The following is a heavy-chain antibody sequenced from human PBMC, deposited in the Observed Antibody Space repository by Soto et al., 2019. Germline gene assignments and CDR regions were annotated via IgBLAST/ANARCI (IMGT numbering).Heavy chain of an antibody. V-gene: IGHV1-69*13. J-gene: IGHJ6*02. D-gene: IGHD4-17*01. Sequence: SVKVSCKASGGTFSSYAISWVRQAPGQGLEWMGGIIPIFGTANYAQKFQGRVTITADESTSTAYMELSSRRSEDTAVYYCAKDYGDPNDYYGMDVWGQGTTVTVSS. CDR3: AKDYGDPNDYYGMDV. CDR2: IIPIFGTA. CDR1: GGTFSSYA.